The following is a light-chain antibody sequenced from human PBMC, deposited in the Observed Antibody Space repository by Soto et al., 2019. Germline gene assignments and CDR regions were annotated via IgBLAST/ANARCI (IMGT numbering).Light chain of an antibody. J-gene: IGKJ3*01. CDR3: QQRSNWLVT. V-gene: IGKV3-11*01. CDR2: DAS. Sequence: EIVLTQSPATLSLSPGERATLSCRASQSVSSYLAWYQQKPGQAPRLLIYDASNRATGIPARFSGSGSGTDFTLTISILEPEDFAVYYCQQRSNWLVTFGPGTKVDIK. CDR1: QSVSSY.